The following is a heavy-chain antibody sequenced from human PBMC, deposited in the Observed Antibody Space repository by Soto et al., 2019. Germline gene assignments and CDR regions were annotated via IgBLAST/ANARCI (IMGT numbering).Heavy chain of an antibody. D-gene: IGHD6-13*01. V-gene: IGHV4-39*01. CDR1: GGSISSSSYY. CDR2: IYYSGST. J-gene: IGHJ5*02. Sequence: QLQLQESGPGLVKPSETLSLTRTVSGGSISSSSYYWGWIRQPPGKGLEWIGSIYYSGSTYYNPSLKSRVTISVDTSKNQFSLKLSSVTAADTAVYYCARPIAAAGTWFDPWGQGTLVTVSS. CDR3: ARPIAAAGTWFDP.